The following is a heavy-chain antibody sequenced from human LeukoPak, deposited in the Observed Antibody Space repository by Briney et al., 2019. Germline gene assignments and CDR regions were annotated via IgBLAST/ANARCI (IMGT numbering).Heavy chain of an antibody. D-gene: IGHD3-22*01. CDR3: ARAYFDSSVANPYFDY. CDR1: GFTFSSYW. V-gene: IGHV3-53*01. J-gene: IGHJ4*02. Sequence: PGGSLRLSCAASGFTFSSYWMHWVRRAPGKGLEWVSVIYSGGSTYYADSVKGRFTISRDNSKNTLYLQMNSLRVEDTAVYYCARAYFDSSVANPYFDYWGQGTLVTVSS. CDR2: IYSGGST.